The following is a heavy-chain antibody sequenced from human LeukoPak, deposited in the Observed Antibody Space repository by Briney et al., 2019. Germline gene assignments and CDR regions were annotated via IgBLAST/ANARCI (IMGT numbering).Heavy chain of an antibody. V-gene: IGHV4-31*03. D-gene: IGHD3-10*01. CDR3: ASSQDQTMVRGVIYPPIRYYFDY. J-gene: IGHJ4*02. CDR1: GGSISSGGYY. CDR2: IYYSGST. Sequence: SETLSLTCTVSGGSISSGGYYWSWIRQHPGKGLEWIGYIYYSGSTYYNPSLKSRVTISVDTSKNQFSLKLSSVTAADTAVYYCASSQDQTMVRGVIYPPIRYYFDYWGQGTLVTVSS.